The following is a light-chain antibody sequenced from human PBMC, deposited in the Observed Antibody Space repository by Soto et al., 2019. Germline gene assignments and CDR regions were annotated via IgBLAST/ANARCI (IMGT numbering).Light chain of an antibody. CDR1: QSVLYSSNNKNY. CDR3: QQYYNSPLT. CDR2: WAS. J-gene: IGKJ1*01. V-gene: IGKV4-1*01. Sequence: DIVMTQSPDSLAVSLGERATFNCKSSQSVLYSSNNKNYLAWYQQKPGQPPKLLIYWASTRESGVPDRFSGSGSGTDFTLTISSLQAEDVAVYYCQQYYNSPLTFGQGTKVEIK.